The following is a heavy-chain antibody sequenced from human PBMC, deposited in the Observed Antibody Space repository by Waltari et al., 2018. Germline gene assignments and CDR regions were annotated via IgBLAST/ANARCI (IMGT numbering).Heavy chain of an antibody. CDR1: GGFISNYY. V-gene: IGHV4-59*01. CDR3: ARESSYERAGLDL. Sequence: QVQLQGSGPGLVRPSETLSLTRSVPGGFISNYYWNWIRQPPGQGLEWIGYIRSSRGTNYNPPLKIRVSMSVHPSQNQFSLRWTSVTAADAAVYYCARESSYERAGLDLWGQGTVVTVSS. CDR2: IRSSRGT. D-gene: IGHD3-22*01. J-gene: IGHJ3*01.